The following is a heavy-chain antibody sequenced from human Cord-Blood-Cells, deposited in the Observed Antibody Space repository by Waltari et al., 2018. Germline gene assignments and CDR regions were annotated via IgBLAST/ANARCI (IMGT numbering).Heavy chain of an antibody. J-gene: IGHJ3*02. CDR2: ISYDGSNK. CDR1: GFTFSSYA. D-gene: IGHD6-13*01. V-gene: IGHV3-30*04. Sequence: QVQLVESGGGVVQPGRSLRLSCAASGFTFSSYAMHWVRQAPGKGVEWVAVISYDGSNKDYSDAVKGRFTISRDNSKNTLYLQMNSLRAEDTAVYYCAREGRAADAFDIWGQGTMVTVSS. CDR3: AREGRAADAFDI.